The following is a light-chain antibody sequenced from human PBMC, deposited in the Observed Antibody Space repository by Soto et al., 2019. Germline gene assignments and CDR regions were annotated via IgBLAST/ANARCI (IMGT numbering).Light chain of an antibody. CDR2: DAS. V-gene: IGKV1-5*01. CDR3: QQYNSYSRT. Sequence: DIPMTQSPSTPSTSVEDRVTITCRASQSISSWLAWYQQKPGKAPKLLIYDASSLESGVPSRFSGRGSGTEFTLTISSLQPDDFATYYCQQYNSYSRTSGQGTKVDSK. CDR1: QSISSW. J-gene: IGKJ1*01.